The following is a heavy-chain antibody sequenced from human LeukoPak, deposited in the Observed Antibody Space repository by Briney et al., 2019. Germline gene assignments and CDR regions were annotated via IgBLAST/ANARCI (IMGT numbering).Heavy chain of an antibody. V-gene: IGHV4-34*01. CDR2: INHSGST. D-gene: IGHD5-18*01. CDR1: GGSISSYY. Sequence: SETLSLTCTVSGGSISSYYWSWIRQPPGKGLEWIGEINHSGSTNYNPSLKSRVTISVDTSKNQFSLKLSSVTAADTAVYYCARARGGYGDYWGQGTLVTVSS. CDR3: ARARGGYGDY. J-gene: IGHJ4*02.